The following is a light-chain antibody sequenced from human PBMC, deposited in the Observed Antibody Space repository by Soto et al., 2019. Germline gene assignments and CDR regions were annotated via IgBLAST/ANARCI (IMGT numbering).Light chain of an antibody. Sequence: QSALTQPASVSGSPGQSITISCTGTSNDVGGYKHVSWYQQHPGKAPKLMIYDVSNRPLGVSRRFSGSKSGNTASLTISGLQAEDEADYDCSSYTPTSPVFGGGTKVTVL. CDR3: SSYTPTSPV. J-gene: IGLJ2*01. CDR1: SNDVGGYKH. V-gene: IGLV2-14*03. CDR2: DVS.